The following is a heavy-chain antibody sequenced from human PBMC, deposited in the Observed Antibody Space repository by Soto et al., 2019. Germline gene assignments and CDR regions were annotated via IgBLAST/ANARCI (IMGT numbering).Heavy chain of an antibody. CDR3: ARHVGDNGYFYPYYFDY. CDR2: VYNNGNA. V-gene: IGHV4-59*08. J-gene: IGHJ4*02. Sequence: PSETLSLPCTVSGGSINNYYWSWIRQPPGKGLEWIGYVYNNGNANYNPSLISRVTISIEMSRNQFSLRLSSVTAADTAIYYCARHVGDNGYFYPYYFDYWGQGALVTVSS. CDR1: GGSINNYY. D-gene: IGHD3-22*01.